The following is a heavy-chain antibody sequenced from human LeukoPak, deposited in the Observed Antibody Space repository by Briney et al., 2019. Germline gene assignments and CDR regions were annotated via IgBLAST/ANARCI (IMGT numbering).Heavy chain of an antibody. CDR3: AREARGLLWFGETA. CDR2: IYYSGST. Sequence: SETLSLTCTVSGGSVSSGSYYWSWIRQPPGKGPEWIGYIYYSGSTNYNPSLKSRVTISVDTSKNQFSLKLSSVTAADTAVYYCAREARGLLWFGETAWGQGTLVTVSS. V-gene: IGHV4-61*01. CDR1: GGSVSSGSYY. J-gene: IGHJ5*02. D-gene: IGHD3-10*01.